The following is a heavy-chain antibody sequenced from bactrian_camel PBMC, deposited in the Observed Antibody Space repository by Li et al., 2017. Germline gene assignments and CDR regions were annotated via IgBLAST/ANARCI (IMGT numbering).Heavy chain of an antibody. Sequence: QLVESGGGSVQAGGSLRLSCEAPSYLFTGYCMAWFRQAPGKKREGVAGIDNHGKTSYSKSVNGRFIISKDDAKNTLYLQMNALKPEDTAMYYCAADGGSGCPGRGLYQYQYAYWGQGTQVTVS. D-gene: IGHD7*01. V-gene: IGHV3S53*01. CDR3: AADGGSGCPGRGLYQYQYAY. J-gene: IGHJ4*01. CDR2: IDNHGKT. CDR1: SYLFTGYC.